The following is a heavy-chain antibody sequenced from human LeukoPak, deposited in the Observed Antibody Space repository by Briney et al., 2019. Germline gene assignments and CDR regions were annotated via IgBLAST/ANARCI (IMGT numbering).Heavy chain of an antibody. J-gene: IGHJ6*02. CDR2: IKDDAGEK. CDR1: RFSFSESL. D-gene: IGHD6-13*01. CDR3: ATYSNWVAGDV. V-gene: IGHV3-7*01. Sequence: GGALTLSCAASRFSFSESLLSWVRQARDKGLDGVAAIKDDAGEKAYVDSVKGSFTISRDDAQNSIYLQMNSLRVEDTAVYHCATYSNWVAGDVWGQGTTVSVSS.